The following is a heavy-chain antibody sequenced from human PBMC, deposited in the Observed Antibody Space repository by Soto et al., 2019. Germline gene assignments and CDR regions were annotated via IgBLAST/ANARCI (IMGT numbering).Heavy chain of an antibody. V-gene: IGHV1-46*01. Sequence: QVQLVQSGAEVKKPGASVKVSCKASGYTFTSYYMHWVRQAPGQGLEWMGIINPSGGSTSYAQKCQSRVTKTRDTTTSTVYKDLSSLRSEDTAVYYCARDPFTRAAQLPYDLLTGLGSWGQGTLVPVSS. D-gene: IGHD3-9*01. J-gene: IGHJ5*02. CDR2: INPSGGST. CDR1: GYTFTSYY. CDR3: ARDPFTRAAQLPYDLLTGLGS.